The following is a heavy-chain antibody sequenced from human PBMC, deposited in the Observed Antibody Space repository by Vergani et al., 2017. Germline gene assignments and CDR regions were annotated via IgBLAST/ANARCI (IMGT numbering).Heavy chain of an antibody. V-gene: IGHV4-39*01. CDR1: GGSISSSSYY. D-gene: IGHD3-3*01. Sequence: QLQLQESGPGLVKPSETLSLTCTVSGGSISSSSYYWGWIRQPPGKGLEWIGSIYSSGSTSYNPSLKSRVTMSVETSKNQFSLKLSSVTAADTAVYYCARQSDYDFWSGYSRDRYYFDYWGQGTLVTVSS. CDR3: ARQSDYDFWSGYSRDRYYFDY. J-gene: IGHJ4*02. CDR2: IYSSGST.